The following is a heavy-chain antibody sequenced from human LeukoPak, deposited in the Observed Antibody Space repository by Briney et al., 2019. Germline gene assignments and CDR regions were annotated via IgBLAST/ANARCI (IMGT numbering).Heavy chain of an antibody. CDR2: ISGSGGST. CDR1: GFTFSSYA. Sequence: PGGSPRLSCAASGFTFSSYAMSWVRQAPGKGLEWVSAISGSGGSTYYADSVKGQFTISRDNSKNTLYLQMNSLRAEDTAVYYCARAGRIAAAGLPFRFLLEYYFDYWGQGTLVTVSS. CDR3: ARAGRIAAAGLPFRFLLEYYFDY. J-gene: IGHJ4*02. D-gene: IGHD6-13*01. V-gene: IGHV3-23*01.